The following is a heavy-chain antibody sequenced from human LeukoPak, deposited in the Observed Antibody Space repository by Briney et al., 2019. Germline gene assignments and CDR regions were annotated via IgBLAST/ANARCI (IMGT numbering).Heavy chain of an antibody. CDR1: GFTFSSNY. Sequence: GGSLRLSCAASGFTFSSNYMSWVRQAPGKGLEWVSVIYSGGSTYYADSVTGRFTISRDNSENTLYLQMNSLRAEDTAVYYCARDKAAAGYYFDYWGQGTLVTVSS. D-gene: IGHD6-13*01. J-gene: IGHJ4*02. V-gene: IGHV3-53*01. CDR2: IYSGGST. CDR3: ARDKAAAGYYFDY.